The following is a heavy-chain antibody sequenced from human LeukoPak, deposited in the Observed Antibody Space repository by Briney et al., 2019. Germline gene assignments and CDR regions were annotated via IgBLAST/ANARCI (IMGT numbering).Heavy chain of an antibody. CDR2: ISSSGTTI. V-gene: IGHV3-11*01. CDR3: AKNLDSSSFYWGYFDL. CDR1: GFTFSSYW. J-gene: IGHJ2*01. Sequence: PGGSLRLSCAASGFTFSSYWMTWIRQAPGKGLEWVSFISSSGTTIYYADSVKGRFTISRDNVKNSLYLQMNSLRAEDTAVYYCAKNLDSSSFYWGYFDLWGRGTLVTVSS. D-gene: IGHD6-13*01.